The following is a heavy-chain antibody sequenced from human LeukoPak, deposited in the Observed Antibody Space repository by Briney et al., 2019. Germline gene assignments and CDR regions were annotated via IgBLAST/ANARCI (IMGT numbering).Heavy chain of an antibody. Sequence: PPETLSLTCTVSGGSISSSSYYWGWIRQPPGKGLEWIGSIYYSGSTYYNPSLKSRVTMSADTSKNQFSLKLSSVTAADTAVYYCVRYRRESGTYMFDYWGQGTLVTVSS. D-gene: IGHD3-10*01. J-gene: IGHJ4*02. CDR2: IYYSGST. CDR3: VRYRRESGTYMFDY. CDR1: GGSISSSSYY. V-gene: IGHV4-39*07.